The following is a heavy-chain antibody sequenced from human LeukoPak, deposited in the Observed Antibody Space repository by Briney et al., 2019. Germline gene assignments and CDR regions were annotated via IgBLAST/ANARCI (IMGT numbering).Heavy chain of an antibody. D-gene: IGHD2-21*01. J-gene: IGHJ3*02. CDR3: ARDGASGPSILWWWPRAFDI. Sequence: PGGSLRLSCAASAFSLSAYNMNWVRQAPGKGLEWVSSISYTGTYIYYADSVKGRFTISRDNSKNTLYLQMNSLRAEDTAVYYCARDGASGPSILWWWPRAFDIWGQGTMVTVSS. CDR2: ISYTGTYI. CDR1: AFSLSAYN. V-gene: IGHV3-21*01.